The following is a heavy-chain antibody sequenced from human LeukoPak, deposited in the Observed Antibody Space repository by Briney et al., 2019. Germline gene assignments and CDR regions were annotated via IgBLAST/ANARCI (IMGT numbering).Heavy chain of an antibody. J-gene: IGHJ1*01. CDR1: GFRFSSYA. V-gene: IGHV3-23*01. CDR2: ISGSGGST. CDR3: AKEIYGDSTGARFQH. D-gene: IGHD4-17*01. Sequence: PGGSLRLSCAASGFRFSSYAMSWVRQAPGKGLEWVSVISGSGGSTYYADSVKGRFTVSRDNSKNTVYLQMNNLRAEDTAVYYRAKEIYGDSTGARFQHWGQGTLLTVSS.